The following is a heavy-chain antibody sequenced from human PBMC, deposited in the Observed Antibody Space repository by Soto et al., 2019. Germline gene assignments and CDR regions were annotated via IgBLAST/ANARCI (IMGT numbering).Heavy chain of an antibody. V-gene: IGHV4-39*02. J-gene: IGHJ6*03. CDR1: GGSISSSSYY. CDR3: ARDFVNGYYHYMDV. Sequence: SETLSLTCTVSGGSISSSSYYWGWIRQPPGKGLEWIGSIYYSGSTYYNPSLKSRVTISVDTSKNQFSLKLSSATAEDTAVYYCARDFVNGYYHYMDVWGKGTTVTVSS. CDR2: IYYSGST.